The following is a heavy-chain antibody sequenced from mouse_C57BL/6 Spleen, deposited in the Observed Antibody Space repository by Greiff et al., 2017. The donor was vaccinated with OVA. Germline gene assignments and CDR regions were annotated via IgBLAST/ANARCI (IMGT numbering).Heavy chain of an antibody. D-gene: IGHD2-5*01. CDR3: VSHRDSNAYAMDY. V-gene: IGHV10-1*01. Sequence: EVQLVESGGGLVQPKGSLKLSCAASGFSFNTYSMNWVRQAPGKGLEWVARIRSKSNNYATFYADSVKDIFTISRDDSVRMLYLQMNNLKTKDPAMYYRVSHRDSNAYAMDYWGQGTSVTVSS. CDR2: IRSKSNNYAT. CDR1: GFSFNTYS. J-gene: IGHJ4*01.